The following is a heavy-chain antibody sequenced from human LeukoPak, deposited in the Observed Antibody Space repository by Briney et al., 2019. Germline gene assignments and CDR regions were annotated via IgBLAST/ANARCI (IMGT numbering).Heavy chain of an antibody. CDR3: ARPRGSYSRHSFDI. Sequence: SGGSLRLSCAASGFTFSSYWMSWVRQAPGKGLEWVANIKQDGSEKYYVDSVKGRFTISRDNAENSLYLQMNSLRAEGTAVYYCARPRGSYSRHSFDIWGQGTMVTVSS. CDR2: IKQDGSEK. D-gene: IGHD5-12*01. J-gene: IGHJ3*02. CDR1: GFTFSSYW. V-gene: IGHV3-7*01.